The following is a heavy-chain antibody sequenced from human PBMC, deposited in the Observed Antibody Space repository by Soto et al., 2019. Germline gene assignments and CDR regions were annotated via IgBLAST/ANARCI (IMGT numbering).Heavy chain of an antibody. CDR3: ATPGYCIRTSCPRARNSFDT. V-gene: IGHV1-18*01. D-gene: IGHD2-2*01. CDR1: GYTFTSYG. Sequence: QVQLVQSGAEVKKPGASVKVSCKASGYTFTSYGISWVRQAPGQGLEWMGWISAYNGNTNYAQTLQGRVTMTTNTSTSRAYRQLRNLRSDDTAVYDCATPGYCIRTSCPRARNSFDTWGQGTMVTVSS. J-gene: IGHJ5*02. CDR2: ISAYNGNT.